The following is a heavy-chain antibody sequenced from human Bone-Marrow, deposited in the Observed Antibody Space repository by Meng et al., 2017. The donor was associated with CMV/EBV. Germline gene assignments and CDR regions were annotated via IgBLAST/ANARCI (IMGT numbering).Heavy chain of an antibody. D-gene: IGHD2-2*02. Sequence: GGSLRLSCAASGFTFSSYSMNWVRKAPGKGLEWVSYISSSSSTIYYADSVKGRFTIPRDNAKNSMYLQMNSLRAEDTGVYYFAMDCSSTSCYTRGYYYYGMDVWGQGTTVTVSS. J-gene: IGHJ6*02. CDR2: ISSSSSTI. V-gene: IGHV3-48*04. CDR1: GFTFSSYS. CDR3: AMDCSSTSCYTRGYYYYGMDV.